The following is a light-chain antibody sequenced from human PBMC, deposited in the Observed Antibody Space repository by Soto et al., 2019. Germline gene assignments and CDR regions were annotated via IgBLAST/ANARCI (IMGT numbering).Light chain of an antibody. V-gene: IGLV1-40*01. Sequence: QAVVTQPPSVSEAPGQRVTISCTGSSSNIGAGYEAHWYQQVPGTAPKLLIYENNNRPSGVPDRFSGSKSGTSASLAITGIQAEDEAEYYCQYYDSSLSGYVFGTGTKLTVL. CDR2: ENN. J-gene: IGLJ1*01. CDR1: SSNIGAGYE. CDR3: QYYDSSLSGYV.